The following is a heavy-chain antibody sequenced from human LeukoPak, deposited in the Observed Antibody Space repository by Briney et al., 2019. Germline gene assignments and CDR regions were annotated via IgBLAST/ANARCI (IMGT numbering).Heavy chain of an antibody. Sequence: PGGSLRLSCAASGFTFSSYEINWVRQAPGKGLEWVASISSSGETIYYADSVKGRFTISRDNSKNTLYLQMNSLRAEDTAVYYCAKDVSLFRGVTSFDYWGQGTLVTVSS. D-gene: IGHD3-10*01. CDR2: ISSSGETI. J-gene: IGHJ4*02. CDR1: GFTFSSYE. CDR3: AKDVSLFRGVTSFDY. V-gene: IGHV3-48*03.